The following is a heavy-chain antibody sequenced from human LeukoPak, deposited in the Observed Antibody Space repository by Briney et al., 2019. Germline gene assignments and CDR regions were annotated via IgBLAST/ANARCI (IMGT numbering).Heavy chain of an antibody. V-gene: IGHV4-34*01. D-gene: IGHD6-13*01. J-gene: IGHJ5*02. CDR1: GGSISSYY. CDR3: AREDSSSWYDGNWFDP. Sequence: MPSETLSLTCTVSGGSISSYYWSWIRQPPGKGLEWIGEINHSGSTNYNPSLKSRVTISVDTSKNQFSLKLSSVTAADTAVYYCAREDSSSWYDGNWFDPWGQGTLVTVSS. CDR2: INHSGST.